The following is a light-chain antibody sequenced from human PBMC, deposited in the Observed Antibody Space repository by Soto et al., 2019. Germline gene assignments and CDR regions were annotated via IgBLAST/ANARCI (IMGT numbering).Light chain of an antibody. CDR2: DAS. CDR3: QQRSNWPPEVT. J-gene: IGKJ3*01. CDR1: QSVGSS. V-gene: IGKV3-11*01. Sequence: EIVLTQSPDTLSLSPGERATLSCRASQSVGSSLAWYQQEPGQAPRLLIYDASKRATGIPARFSGSGSGTDFTITISSLEPEDFAVYYCQQRSNWPPEVTFGPGTKVDIK.